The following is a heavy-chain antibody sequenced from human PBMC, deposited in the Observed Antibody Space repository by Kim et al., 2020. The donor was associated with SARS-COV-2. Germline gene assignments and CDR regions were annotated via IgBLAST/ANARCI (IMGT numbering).Heavy chain of an antibody. J-gene: IGHJ6*02. V-gene: IGHV1-46*01. D-gene: IGHD2-2*01. Sequence: ASVKVSCKASGYTFTGYYMHWVRQAPGQGLEWMGIINPSGGSTSYAQKFQGRVTMTRDTSTSTVYMELSSLRSEDTAVYYCARGEIIPLGVVVPAAIYGMDVWGQGTTVTVSS. CDR3: ARGEIIPLGVVVPAAIYGMDV. CDR1: GYTFTGYY. CDR2: INPSGGST.